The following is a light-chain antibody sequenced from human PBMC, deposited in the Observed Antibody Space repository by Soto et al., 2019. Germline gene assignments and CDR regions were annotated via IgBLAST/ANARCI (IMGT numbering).Light chain of an antibody. Sequence: ENVLTQSHGPLSLSPGERSTLSCMASPSVTNYLAWYQQKPGQPPRLLIYGAFNRAAGIPARFSGSGSGTDFTLTISSLEPEDSAVYYCQQRNIGPPVTFGQGTRLENK. V-gene: IGKV3-11*01. CDR2: GAF. CDR3: QQRNIGPPVT. CDR1: PSVTNY. J-gene: IGKJ5*01.